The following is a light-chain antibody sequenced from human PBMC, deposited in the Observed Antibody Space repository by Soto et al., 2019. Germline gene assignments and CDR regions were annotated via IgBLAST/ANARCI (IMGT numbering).Light chain of an antibody. CDR2: DVS. CDR1: SSDVGGYNY. CDR3: SSYTSSSTAYVV. Sequence: SALTQPASVSGSPGQSITISCTGTSSDVGGYNYVSWYQQYLGKAPKLMIYDVSNRPSGVSNRFSGSKSGDTASLTISGLQAEDEADYYCSSYTSSSTAYVVFGGGTKLTVL. J-gene: IGLJ2*01. V-gene: IGLV2-14*01.